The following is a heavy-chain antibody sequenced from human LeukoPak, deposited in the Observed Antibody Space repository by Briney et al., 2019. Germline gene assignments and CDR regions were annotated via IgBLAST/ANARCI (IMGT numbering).Heavy chain of an antibody. CDR1: GGSISSSSYY. Sequence: SETLSLTCTVSGGSISSSSYYWGWIRQPSGKGLEWIGSIYYSGSTYYNPSLKSRVTISVDTSKNQFSLKLSSVTAADTAVYYCARESSIVGGTWGQGTLVTVSS. J-gene: IGHJ5*02. D-gene: IGHD1-26*01. CDR3: ARESSIVGGT. V-gene: IGHV4-39*02. CDR2: IYYSGST.